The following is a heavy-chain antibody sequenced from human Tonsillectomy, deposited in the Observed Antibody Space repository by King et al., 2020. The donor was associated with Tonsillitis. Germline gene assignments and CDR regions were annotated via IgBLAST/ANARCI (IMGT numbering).Heavy chain of an antibody. D-gene: IGHD1-26*01. Sequence: VQLVESGGGVVQPGRSLRLSCAASGFTFSSYAMHWVRQAPGKGLEWVAVLSYDGSSKHYADSVNGRFTISRDNSKNTGYLQMNSLRAEDTAVYYCARDKESGSFYGYFENWGQGALVTVSS. CDR3: ARDKESGSFYGYFEN. CDR1: GFTFSSYA. J-gene: IGHJ4*02. CDR2: LSYDGSSK. V-gene: IGHV3-30-3*01.